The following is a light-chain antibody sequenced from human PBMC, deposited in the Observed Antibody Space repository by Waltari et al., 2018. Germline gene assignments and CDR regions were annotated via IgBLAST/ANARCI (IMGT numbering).Light chain of an antibody. Sequence: DIQLTQSPSSLSASVGDRVTITCRGSQSISNYLKWYQQKTGKVPKLLVYASSSSQSGVPSRFSGGGCGTDFTLTNSSLKAEDFATYHCQQTYSTRDTFGGGTKEEIK. CDR3: QQTYSTRDT. V-gene: IGKV1-39*01. CDR1: QSISNY. CDR2: ASS. J-gene: IGKJ4*01.